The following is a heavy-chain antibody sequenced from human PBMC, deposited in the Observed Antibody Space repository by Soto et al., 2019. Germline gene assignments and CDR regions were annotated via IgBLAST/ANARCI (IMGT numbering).Heavy chain of an antibody. V-gene: IGHV3-30*03. CDR2: ISYDGSNK. CDR1: GFTFSNYA. J-gene: IGHJ4*02. D-gene: IGHD3-22*01. Sequence: VLLLESGGGLVQPGGSLRLSCAASGFTFSNYAMSWVRQAPGKGLEWVAVISYDGSNKYYADSVKGRFTISRDNAKNSLYLQMNSLRAEDTAVYYCARLGSGSAEGWGQGTLVTVSS. CDR3: ARLGSGSAEG.